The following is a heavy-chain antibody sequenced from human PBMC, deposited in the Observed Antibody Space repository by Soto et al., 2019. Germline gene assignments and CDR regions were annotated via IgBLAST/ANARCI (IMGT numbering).Heavy chain of an antibody. CDR3: ARDDNRGQWLAPRYFDY. V-gene: IGHV1-18*01. CDR1: GYTFTTYG. D-gene: IGHD6-19*01. CDR2: ISTYNSNT. J-gene: IGHJ4*02. Sequence: QVQLVQSGAEVKKPGASVKVSCKASGYTFTTYGVSWVRQAPGQGLEWMGWISTYNSNTNYAQKVQGRVTMTTDTSTSTAYMELRSLRSDDTAVYYCARDDNRGQWLAPRYFDYWGQGTLVTVSS.